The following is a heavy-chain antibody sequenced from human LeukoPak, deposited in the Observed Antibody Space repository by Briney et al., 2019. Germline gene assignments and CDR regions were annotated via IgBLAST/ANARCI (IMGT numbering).Heavy chain of an antibody. D-gene: IGHD6-19*01. CDR1: GFTFSSYA. CDR3: AKSHSGGWYPNSWFDP. V-gene: IGHV3-23*01. Sequence: GGSLRLSCAASGFTFSSYAMSWVRQAPGKGLEWVSAISGSGGSTYYADSVKGRFTISRDNSKNTLYLQMNGLRAEDTAVYYCAKSHSGGWYPNSWFDPWGQGTLVSVSS. J-gene: IGHJ5*02. CDR2: ISGSGGST.